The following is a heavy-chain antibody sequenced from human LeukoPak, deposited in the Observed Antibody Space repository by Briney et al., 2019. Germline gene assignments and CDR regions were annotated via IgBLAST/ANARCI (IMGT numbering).Heavy chain of an antibody. CDR2: TRNKANSYTT. Sequence: GRSLRLSCAASGFTFSSYGMHWVRQAPGKGLEWIGRTRNKANSYTTEYAASVKGRFTISRDDSKNSLYLQMNSLKTEDTAVYYCARWDSAVTGYYWGQGTLVTVSS. J-gene: IGHJ4*02. V-gene: IGHV3-72*01. D-gene: IGHD3-9*01. CDR1: GFTFSSYG. CDR3: ARWDSAVTGYY.